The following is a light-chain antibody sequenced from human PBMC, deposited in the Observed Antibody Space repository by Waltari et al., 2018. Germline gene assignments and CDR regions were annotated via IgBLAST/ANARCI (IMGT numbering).Light chain of an antibody. Sequence: DIVMTQSPDSLAVSLGDRAPINCKSSQSVLYSSNNKNYLAWYQQKPGQPPKLLIYWASTRESGVPYRFSGSVSGTDFTLTISSLQAEDVAVYYCQHYYSPPWTFGQGTKVEIK. CDR2: WAS. V-gene: IGKV4-1*01. J-gene: IGKJ1*01. CDR1: QSVLYSSNNKNY. CDR3: QHYYSPPWT.